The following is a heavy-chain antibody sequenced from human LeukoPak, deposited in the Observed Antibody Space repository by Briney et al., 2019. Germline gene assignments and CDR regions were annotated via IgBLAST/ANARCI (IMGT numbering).Heavy chain of an antibody. CDR1: GFTVSSNY. D-gene: IGHD6-19*01. V-gene: IGHV3-53*01. Sequence: GGSLRLSCAASGFTVSSNYMSWVRQAPGKGLEWVSVIYSGGSTYYADSVKGRFTISRDNSKNTLYLQMNSLRAEDTAVYYCARYSSGWHYYYCGMDVWGQGTTVTVSS. J-gene: IGHJ6*02. CDR3: ARYSSGWHYYYCGMDV. CDR2: IYSGGST.